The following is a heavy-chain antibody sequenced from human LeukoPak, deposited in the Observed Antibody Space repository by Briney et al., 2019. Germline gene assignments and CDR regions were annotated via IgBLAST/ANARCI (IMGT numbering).Heavy chain of an antibody. Sequence: GVSLRLSCAASGFTFSSYWMSWVRQAPGKGLEWVANIKQDGSEKYYVDSVKGRFTISRDNAKNSLYLQMNSLRAEDTAVYYCARERSGSYDYFDYWGQGTLVTVSS. V-gene: IGHV3-7*01. CDR2: IKQDGSEK. CDR1: GFTFSSYW. CDR3: ARERSGSYDYFDY. J-gene: IGHJ4*02. D-gene: IGHD3-10*01.